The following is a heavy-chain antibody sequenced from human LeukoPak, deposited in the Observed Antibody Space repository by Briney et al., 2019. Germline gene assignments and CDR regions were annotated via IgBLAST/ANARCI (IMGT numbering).Heavy chain of an antibody. CDR1: AGTFSSYA. D-gene: IGHD2-21*02. Sequence: ASVKVSCKASAGTFSSYAISWMRQAPGQGLEWMGGIIPIFGTANYAQKFQGRVTITTGESTSTAYMELSSLRSEDTAVYYCARGVLYCGGDCYPTYFDYWGQGTLVTVSS. CDR2: IIPIFGTA. CDR3: ARGVLYCGGDCYPTYFDY. V-gene: IGHV1-69*05. J-gene: IGHJ4*02.